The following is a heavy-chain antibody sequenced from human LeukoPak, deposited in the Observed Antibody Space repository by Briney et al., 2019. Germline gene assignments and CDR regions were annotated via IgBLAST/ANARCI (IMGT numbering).Heavy chain of an antibody. CDR1: GGSFSGYY. CDR2: INHSGST. D-gene: IGHD5-18*01. Sequence: SETLSLTCAVYGGSFSGYYWSWIRQPPGKGLEWIGEINHSGSTNYNPSLKSRVTISVDTSKNQFSLELSSVTAADTAVYYCARGVGYCYGYRYWGQGTLVTVSS. CDR3: ARGVGYCYGYRY. V-gene: IGHV4-34*01. J-gene: IGHJ4*02.